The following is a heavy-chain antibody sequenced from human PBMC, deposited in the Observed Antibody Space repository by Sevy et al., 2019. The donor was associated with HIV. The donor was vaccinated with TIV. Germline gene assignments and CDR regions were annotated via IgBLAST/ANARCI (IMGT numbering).Heavy chain of an antibody. CDR3: AREGCTQPHDY. V-gene: IGHV3-23*01. CDR2: FSFGCGRI. J-gene: IGHJ4*02. Sequence: GGSLRLSCAASGFTCAKYSMSWLRQAPGKGLEWVSTFSFGCGRINYADSVKGRFTISRDDSKNTLYLQMNSLRAEDTATYFCAREGCTQPHDYWGQGTLVTVSS. CDR1: GFTCAKYS.